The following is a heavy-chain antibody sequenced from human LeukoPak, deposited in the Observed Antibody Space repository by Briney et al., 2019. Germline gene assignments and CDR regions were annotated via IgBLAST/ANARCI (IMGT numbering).Heavy chain of an antibody. V-gene: IGHV1-46*01. Sequence: AASVKVSCKASGYTFTSYYMHWVRQAPGQGLEWMGIINPSGGSTSYAQEFQGRVTMTRDMSTSTVYMELSSLRSEDTAVYYCARGYEDSSGWYVYYYYYYMDVWGKGTTVTVSS. J-gene: IGHJ6*03. CDR3: ARGYEDSSGWYVYYYYYYMDV. D-gene: IGHD6-19*01. CDR2: INPSGGST. CDR1: GYTFTSYY.